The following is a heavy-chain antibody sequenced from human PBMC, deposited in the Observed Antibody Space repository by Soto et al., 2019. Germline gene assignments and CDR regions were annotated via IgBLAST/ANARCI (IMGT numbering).Heavy chain of an antibody. CDR2: MNPNSGNT. CDR3: AFYASRVADFYYYGMDV. Sequence: ASVKVTCKASGYTFTSYDINWVRQATGQGLEWMGWMNPNSGNTGYAQKFQGRVTMTRNTSISTAYMELSSLRSEDTAVYYCAFYASRVADFYYYGMDVWVQGTTVTVSS. D-gene: IGHD3-16*01. V-gene: IGHV1-8*01. J-gene: IGHJ6*02. CDR1: GYTFTSYD.